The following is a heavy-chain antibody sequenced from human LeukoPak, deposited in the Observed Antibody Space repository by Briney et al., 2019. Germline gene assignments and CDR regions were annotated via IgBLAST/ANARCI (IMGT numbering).Heavy chain of an antibody. CDR2: IIESGGT. Sequence: GGSLRLSCAASGFTLSSFRMSWVRQAPGKGLEWVSRIIESGGTNYADSVKGRFTISRDNSKNTLYLQMNSLRAEDTAVYYCAKAEGLGSNYYYYYGMDVWGQGTTVTVSS. V-gene: IGHV3-23*01. CDR1: GFTLSSFR. J-gene: IGHJ6*02. D-gene: IGHD4-11*01. CDR3: AKAEGLGSNYYYYYGMDV.